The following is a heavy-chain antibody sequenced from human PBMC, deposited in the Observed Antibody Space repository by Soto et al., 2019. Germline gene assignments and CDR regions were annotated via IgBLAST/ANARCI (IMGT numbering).Heavy chain of an antibody. D-gene: IGHD3-22*01. J-gene: IGHJ4*02. CDR2: ISAYNGNT. Sequence: ASVKVSCKASGYTFTSYGISWVRQAPGQGLEWMGWISAYNGNTNYAQKLQGRVTMTTDTSTSTAYMELRSLRSDDTAVYYCARDAPYSYDCISYSTYWGQGTLVTVSS. CDR1: GYTFTSYG. CDR3: ARDAPYSYDCISYSTY. V-gene: IGHV1-18*04.